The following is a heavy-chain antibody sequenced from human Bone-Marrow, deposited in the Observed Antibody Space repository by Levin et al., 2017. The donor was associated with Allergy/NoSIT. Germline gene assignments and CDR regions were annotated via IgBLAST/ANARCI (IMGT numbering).Heavy chain of an antibody. CDR2: IIPKFVIP. CDR1: GGTFRSFG. V-gene: IGHV1-69*13. D-gene: IGHD3-3*01. J-gene: IGHJ5*02. Sequence: AASVKVSCKASGGTFRSFGLSWMRQAPGQGLEWMGGIIPKFVIPTYAQNFQGRLTITADETTRTFNMELTSLTSDDTAVYYCARGEYDLWRRNPRPTKWCDPWGQGTLVTVSS. CDR3: ARGEYDLWRRNPRPTKWCDP.